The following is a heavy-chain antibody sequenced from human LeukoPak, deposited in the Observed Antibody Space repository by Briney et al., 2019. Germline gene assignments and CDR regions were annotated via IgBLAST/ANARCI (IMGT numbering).Heavy chain of an antibody. CDR2: ISGGGGSI. Sequence: GGSLRLSCAASGFTFSTYAMSWVRQAPGKGLEWVSAISGGGGSIYYADSVKGRFTISRDNSKNTLYLQMNSLRAEDTAVYYCAXAYTLHDAFDIWGQGTMVTVSX. D-gene: IGHD2-2*02. CDR3: AXAYTLHDAFDI. J-gene: IGHJ3*02. V-gene: IGHV3-23*01. CDR1: GFTFSTYA.